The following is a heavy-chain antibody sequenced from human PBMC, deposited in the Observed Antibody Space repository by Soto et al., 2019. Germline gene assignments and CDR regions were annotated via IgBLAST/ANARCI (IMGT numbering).Heavy chain of an antibody. CDR3: ARGYCSGGNCYSGMDV. J-gene: IGHJ6*02. CDR1: GGTFSTHA. V-gene: IGHV1-69*13. D-gene: IGHD2-15*01. Sequence: ASVKVSCKASGGTFSTHAIIWVRQAPGHGLEWMGGIIPISGTTYYTQKFQGRVTITADEPTSTAFMELSSLKSEDTAVFYCARGYCSGGNCYSGMDVWGQGTMVTVSS. CDR2: IIPISGTT.